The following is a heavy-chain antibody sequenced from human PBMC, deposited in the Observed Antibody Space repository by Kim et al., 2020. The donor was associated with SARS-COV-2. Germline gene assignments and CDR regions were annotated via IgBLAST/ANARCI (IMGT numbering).Heavy chain of an antibody. Sequence: VKGRFTISRDNSKNTLYLQMSSLRAEDTAVYYCVKQVVPAAISYYYGMDVWGQGTTVTVSS. D-gene: IGHD2-2*01. CDR3: VKQVVPAAISYYYGMDV. V-gene: IGHV3-64D*06. J-gene: IGHJ6*02.